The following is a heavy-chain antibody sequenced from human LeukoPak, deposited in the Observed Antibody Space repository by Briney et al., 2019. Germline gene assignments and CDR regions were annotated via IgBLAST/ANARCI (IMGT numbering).Heavy chain of an antibody. V-gene: IGHV1-2*02. D-gene: IGHD6-19*01. Sequence: ASVKVSCKASGYTFTGYYMHWVRQAPGQGLEWMGWINPNSGGTNYAQKFQGRVTMTRDTSISTAYMELSRLRSDDTAVYYWARDRTRTGYSSGWYHDYWGKGTLVTVSS. J-gene: IGHJ4*02. CDR3: ARDRTRTGYSSGWYHDY. CDR2: INPNSGGT. CDR1: GYTFTGYY.